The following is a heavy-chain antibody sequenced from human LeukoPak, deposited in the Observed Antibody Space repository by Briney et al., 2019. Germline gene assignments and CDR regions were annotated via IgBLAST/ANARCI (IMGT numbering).Heavy chain of an antibody. J-gene: IGHJ4*02. V-gene: IGHV3-23*01. D-gene: IGHD6-13*01. CDR1: GFTFSNSA. CDR2: ISGSGGST. CDR3: ARGGSSSWNFDY. Sequence: GGSLRLSCAASGFTFSNSAMSWVRQAPGEGLEWVSTISGSGGSTYYADSVKGRFTISRDNSKSTLYLQMNSLRAEDTAVYYCARGGSSSWNFDYWGQGTLVTVSS.